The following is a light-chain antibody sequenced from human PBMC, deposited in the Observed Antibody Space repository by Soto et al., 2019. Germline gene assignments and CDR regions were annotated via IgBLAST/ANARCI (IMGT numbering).Light chain of an antibody. J-gene: IGLJ1*01. CDR1: ASNIGRDP. CDR2: ENN. V-gene: IGLV1-44*01. Sequence: QSVLTQPPSASGAPGQRVTISCSGSASNIGRDPVNWYQQGPGTAPKLLIYENNHRPSGVPDRFSGSKSGTSASLVISGLQSEDEAEYFCAGWDGSLKGFVFGTGTKVT. CDR3: AGWDGSLKGFV.